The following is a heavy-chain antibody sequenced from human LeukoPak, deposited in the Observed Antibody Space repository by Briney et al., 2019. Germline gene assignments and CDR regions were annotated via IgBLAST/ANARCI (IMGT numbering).Heavy chain of an antibody. J-gene: IGHJ4*02. D-gene: IGHD1-14*01. CDR1: GFTFTGHY. V-gene: IGHV1-46*01. Sequence: ASVTVSCKTAGFTFTGHYMHWVRQAPGQGLEWMGMINPNGGHTDYAQNFQGRVTMTMDMSTGTVYMELSSLRSDDTAVFYCARSKDNRGYDVRHLDYWGQGTLVTVSS. CDR2: INPNGGHT. CDR3: ARSKDNRGYDVRHLDY.